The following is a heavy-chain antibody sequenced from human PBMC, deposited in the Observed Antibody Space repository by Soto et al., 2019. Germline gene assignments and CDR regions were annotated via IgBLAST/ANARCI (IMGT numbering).Heavy chain of an antibody. D-gene: IGHD3-16*02. CDR1: GGSISSSSYY. Sequence: SETLSLTCTVPGGSISSSSYYWGWIRQPPGKGLEWIGSIYYSGSTYYNPSLKSRVTISVDTSKNQFSLKLSSVTAADTAVYYCARHGDYVWGSYRFPLPFDYWGQGTLVTVSS. V-gene: IGHV4-39*01. CDR3: ARHGDYVWGSYRFPLPFDY. CDR2: IYYSGST. J-gene: IGHJ4*02.